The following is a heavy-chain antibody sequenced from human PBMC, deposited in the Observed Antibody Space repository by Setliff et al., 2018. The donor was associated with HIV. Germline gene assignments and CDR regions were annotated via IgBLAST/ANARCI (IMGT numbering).Heavy chain of an antibody. Sequence: GGSLRLSCAASGFTFSSYWMSWVRQAPGKGLEWVANIKEDGSEKHYVDSVKGRFTISRDNAKNSLHLQMNSLRAEDTAVYYCARSGARAWGIAVVITGGFDYWGQGTLVTVSS. CDR3: ARSGARAWGIAVVITGGFDY. D-gene: IGHD3-22*01. CDR1: GFTFSSYW. V-gene: IGHV3-7*01. CDR2: IKEDGSEK. J-gene: IGHJ4*02.